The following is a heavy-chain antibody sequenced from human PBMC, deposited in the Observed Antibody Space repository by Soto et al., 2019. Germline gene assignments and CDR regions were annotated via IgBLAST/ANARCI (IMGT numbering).Heavy chain of an antibody. CDR3: ARGRDGYNFPFDY. V-gene: IGHV4-59*01. D-gene: IGHD5-12*01. CDR2: IYYSGST. Sequence: SETLSLTCTVSGGSLSSYYWIWIRQPPGKGLEWIEYIYYSGSTNYNPSLKSRVTISVDTSKNQFSLKLSSVTAADTAVYYCARGRDGYNFPFDYWGQGTLVTVSS. J-gene: IGHJ4*02. CDR1: GGSLSSYY.